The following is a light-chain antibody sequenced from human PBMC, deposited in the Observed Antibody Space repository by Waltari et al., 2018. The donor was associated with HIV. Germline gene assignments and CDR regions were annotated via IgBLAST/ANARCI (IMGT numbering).Light chain of an antibody. V-gene: IGLV2-14*01. CDR3: NSYTTSSTRGV. Sequence: QSALTQPASVSGSPGQSITISCTGTSSDVGGYNYVSWYHQHPGKAPKLMIYDVSTRPSGVSDRFSGSKSGNTASLTISGLQAEDEADYYCNSYTTSSTRGVFGGGTKVTVL. CDR2: DVS. J-gene: IGLJ2*01. CDR1: SSDVGGYNY.